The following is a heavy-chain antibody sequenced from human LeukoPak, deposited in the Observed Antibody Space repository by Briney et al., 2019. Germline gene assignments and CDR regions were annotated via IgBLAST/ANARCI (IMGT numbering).Heavy chain of an antibody. J-gene: IGHJ4*02. Sequence: GSLRLSCAASGFTFSNYAMSWVRQAPGKGLEWVSGISGSGAGTYYADSVKGRFTISRDNSKNTLYLQMNSLRADDTAVYYCAKDPNLYCGGDCYFDYWGQGTLVTVSS. D-gene: IGHD2-21*02. V-gene: IGHV3-23*01. CDR2: ISGSGAGT. CDR1: GFTFSNYA. CDR3: AKDPNLYCGGDCYFDY.